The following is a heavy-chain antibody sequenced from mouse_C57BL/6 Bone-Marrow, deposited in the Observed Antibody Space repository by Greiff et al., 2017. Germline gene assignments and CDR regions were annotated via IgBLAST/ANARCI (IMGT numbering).Heavy chain of an antibody. V-gene: IGHV1-69*01. Sequence: VQLQQPGAELVMPGASVKLSCKASGYTFTSYWMHWVKQRPGQGLEWIGEIDPSDSYTNYNQKFKGKSTLTVDKSSSTAYMQLSSLTSEDSAVYYCERDGAGLPSWYFDVWGTGTTVTVSS. CDR3: ERDGAGLPSWYFDV. J-gene: IGHJ1*03. D-gene: IGHD2-4*01. CDR1: GYTFTSYW. CDR2: IDPSDSYT.